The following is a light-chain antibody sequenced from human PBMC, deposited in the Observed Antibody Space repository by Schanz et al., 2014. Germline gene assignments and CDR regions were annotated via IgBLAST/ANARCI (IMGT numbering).Light chain of an antibody. CDR1: SSDVGGYNY. CDR3: SSYTITTTWV. Sequence: QSALTQPASVSGSPGQSVTISCTGTSSDVGGYNYVSWYQQHPGKAPKLMIYDVTNRPSGVSNRFSASKSGNTASLTISGLQAEDEADYYCSSYTITTTWVFGGGTKLTVL. V-gene: IGLV2-14*01. J-gene: IGLJ3*02. CDR2: DVT.